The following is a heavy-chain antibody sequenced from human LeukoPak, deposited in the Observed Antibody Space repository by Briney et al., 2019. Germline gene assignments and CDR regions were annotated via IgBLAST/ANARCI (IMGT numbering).Heavy chain of an antibody. D-gene: IGHD3-3*01. Sequence: SETLSLTCAVYGGSFSGYYWSWIRQPPGKGLEWIGEINHSGSTNYNPSLKSRATISVDTSKNQFSLTLTSVTAADTAVYCCARGKHHITIFGVGTNQGGYYHYMDVWGKGPTVTVSS. V-gene: IGHV4-34*01. CDR3: ARGKHHITIFGVGTNQGGYYHYMDV. CDR2: INHSGST. J-gene: IGHJ6*03. CDR1: GGSFSGYY.